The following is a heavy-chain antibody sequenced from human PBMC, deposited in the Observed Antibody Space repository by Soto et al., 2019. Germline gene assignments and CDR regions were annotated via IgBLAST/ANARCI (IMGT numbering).Heavy chain of an antibody. CDR3: ARQFDSDTSGYYYAY. CDR2: IMPIFGSA. CDR1: GGTFSRNT. J-gene: IGHJ4*02. V-gene: IGHV1-69*13. D-gene: IGHD3-22*01. Sequence: SLKVSCKASGGTFSRNTISWVRQATGQGLEWMGGIMPIFGSANYAQKFQGRVTITADEYTRTVYMELSRLRSEDTAIYYCARQFDSDTSGYYYAYWGQGTLVTVSS.